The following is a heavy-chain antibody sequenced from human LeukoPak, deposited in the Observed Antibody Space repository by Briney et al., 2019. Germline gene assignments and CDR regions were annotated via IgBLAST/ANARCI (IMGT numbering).Heavy chain of an antibody. CDR3: ARHDPGVEVRGVIPAY. Sequence: PSETLSLTCAVSGGSITSGAYSWNWIRQPSGKGLEWIGYIYHSGNTYYNPSLKSRVTISVDRSKNQFSLKLSSVTAADTAVYYCARHDPGVEVRGVIPAYWGQGTLVTVSS. CDR1: GGSITSGAYS. CDR2: IYHSGNT. D-gene: IGHD3-10*01. J-gene: IGHJ4*02. V-gene: IGHV4-30-2*01.